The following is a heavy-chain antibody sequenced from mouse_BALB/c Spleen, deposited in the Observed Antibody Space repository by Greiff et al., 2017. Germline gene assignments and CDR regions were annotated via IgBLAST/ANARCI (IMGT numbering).Heavy chain of an antibody. CDR1: GFTFSDYY. V-gene: IGHV5-4*02. Sequence: DVHLVESGGGLVKPGGSLKLSCAASGFTFSDYYMYWVRQTPEKRLEWVATISDGGSYTYYPDSVKGRFTISRDNAKNNLYLQMSSLKSEDTAMYYCARGGYYTMDYWGQGTSVTVSS. J-gene: IGHJ4*01. CDR3: ARGGYYTMDY. CDR2: ISDGGSYT.